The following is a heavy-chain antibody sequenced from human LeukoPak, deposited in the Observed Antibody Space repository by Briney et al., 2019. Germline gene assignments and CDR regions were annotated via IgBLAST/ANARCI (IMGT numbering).Heavy chain of an antibody. CDR1: GYTFTGYY. V-gene: IGHV1-2*02. CDR3: ARVTSIAAAHFYYYMDV. CDR2: INPNSGGT. J-gene: IGHJ6*03. D-gene: IGHD6-13*01. Sequence: ALVKVSCKASGYTFTGYYMHWVRQAPGQGLEWMGWINPNSGGTNYAQKFQGRVTMTRDTSISTAYMELSRLRSDDTAVYYCARVTSIAAAHFYYYMDVWGKGTTVTVSS.